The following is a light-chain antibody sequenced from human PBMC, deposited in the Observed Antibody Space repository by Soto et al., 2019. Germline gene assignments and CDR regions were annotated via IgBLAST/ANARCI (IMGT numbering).Light chain of an antibody. V-gene: IGKV3-15*01. J-gene: IGKJ1*01. CDR1: QSVSSN. CDR3: QQYNNWPPGT. Sequence: ETVMTQSPATLSVSTGERATLSSRASQSVSSNLAWYQQKPGQAPRLLIYGASTGATGIPARFSGSGSGTEFTLTISSLQSEDFAVYYCQQYNNWPPGTFGQGTKV. CDR2: GAS.